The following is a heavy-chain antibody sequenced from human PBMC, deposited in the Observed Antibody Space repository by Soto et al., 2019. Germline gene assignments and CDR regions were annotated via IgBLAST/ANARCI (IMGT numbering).Heavy chain of an antibody. J-gene: IGHJ6*02. CDR3: ASEALRSSWWAGDSYYGMDV. CDR1: GYTFTSYA. CDR2: INAGNGNT. V-gene: IGHV1-3*05. D-gene: IGHD6-13*01. Sequence: QVQLVQSGAEEKKPGASVKVSCKASGYTFTSYAMHWVRQAPGQRLEWMGWINAGNGNTKYSQKFQGRVTITRDTSASTAYMELSSLRSEDTAVYYCASEALRSSWWAGDSYYGMDVWGQGTTVTVSS.